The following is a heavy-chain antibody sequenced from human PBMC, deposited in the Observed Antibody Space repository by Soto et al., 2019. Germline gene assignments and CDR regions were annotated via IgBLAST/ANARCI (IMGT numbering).Heavy chain of an antibody. CDR1: GYSFTSYW. D-gene: IGHD2-2*01. V-gene: IGHV5-10-1*01. CDR2: IDPSDSYT. J-gene: IGHJ6*04. CDR3: ERHVLEVVPAAHYYYGMDV. Sequence: PGESLKISCKGSGYSFTSYWISRVRQMPGKGLEWMGRIDPSDSYTNYSPSFQGHVTISADKSISTAYLQWSSLKASDTAMYYCERHVLEVVPAAHYYYGMDVWGKGTTVTVSS.